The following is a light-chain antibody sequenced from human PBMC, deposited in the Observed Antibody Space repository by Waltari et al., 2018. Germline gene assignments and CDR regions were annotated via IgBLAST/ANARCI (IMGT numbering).Light chain of an antibody. V-gene: IGKV1-39*01. CDR2: AAS. CDR3: QQSYSTPPFT. J-gene: IGKJ3*01. CDR1: QSISSY. Sequence: DIQMTQSPSSLSASVGDRVTITCRASQSISSYLNWYQQKPGKAPKLLIYAASSLQSGVPSRFSGSGSVTDFTLPISSLQPEDFATYYCQQSYSTPPFTFGPGTKVDIK.